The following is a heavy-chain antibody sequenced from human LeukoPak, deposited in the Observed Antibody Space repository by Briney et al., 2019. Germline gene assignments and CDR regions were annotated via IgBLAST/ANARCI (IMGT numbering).Heavy chain of an antibody. CDR2: IYYSGST. J-gene: IGHJ3*02. Sequence: PSETLSLTCTVSGGSISSYYWSWIRQPPGKGPEWIGYIYYSGSTNYNPSLKSRVTISVDTSKNQFSLKLSSVTAADTAVYYCARRENWKSGGAFDIWGQGTMVTVSS. CDR1: GGSISSYY. CDR3: ARRENWKSGGAFDI. D-gene: IGHD2-15*01. V-gene: IGHV4-59*08.